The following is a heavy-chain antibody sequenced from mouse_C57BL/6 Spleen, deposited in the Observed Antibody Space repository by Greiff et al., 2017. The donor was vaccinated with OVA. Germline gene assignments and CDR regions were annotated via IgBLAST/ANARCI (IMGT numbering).Heavy chain of an antibody. J-gene: IGHJ1*03. Sequence: EVKLVESGEGLVKPGGSLKLSCAASGFTFSSYAMSWVRQTPEKRLEWVAYISSGGDYIYYADTVKGRFTISRDNARNTLYLQMSSLKSEDTAMYYCTRVTVVARNFDVWGTGTTVTVSS. D-gene: IGHD1-1*01. CDR2: ISSGGDYI. V-gene: IGHV5-9-1*02. CDR1: GFTFSSYA. CDR3: TRVTVVARNFDV.